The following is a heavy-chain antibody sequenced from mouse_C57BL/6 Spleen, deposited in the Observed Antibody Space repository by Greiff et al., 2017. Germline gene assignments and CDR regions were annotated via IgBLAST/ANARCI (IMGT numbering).Heavy chain of an antibody. D-gene: IGHD2-1*01. J-gene: IGHJ4*01. V-gene: IGHV1-4*01. CDR1: GYTFTSYT. CDR3: ARGNYENYAMDY. CDR2: INPSSGYT. Sequence: VQLQQSGAELARPGASVKMSCKASGYTFTSYTMHWVKQRPGQGLEWIGYINPSSGYTKYNQKFKDKATLTADKSSSTAYMQLSSLTSEDSAVYYCARGNYENYAMDYWGQGTSVTVSS.